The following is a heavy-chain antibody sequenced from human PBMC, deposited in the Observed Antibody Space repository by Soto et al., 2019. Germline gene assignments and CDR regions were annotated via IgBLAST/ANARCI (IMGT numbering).Heavy chain of an antibody. J-gene: IGHJ6*02. CDR2: ILPIFGTA. Sequence: QVQLVQSGAEVKKPGSSVKVSCKASEGTFSSYAISWVRQAPGQGLEWMGGILPIFGTANYAQKFQGRVTITADESTSTAYMELSSLRSEDTAVYYCARQTTVVNPSTPHYYYYGMDVWGQGTTVTVSS. CDR1: EGTFSSYA. V-gene: IGHV1-69*01. CDR3: ARQTTVVNPSTPHYYYYGMDV. D-gene: IGHD4-17*01.